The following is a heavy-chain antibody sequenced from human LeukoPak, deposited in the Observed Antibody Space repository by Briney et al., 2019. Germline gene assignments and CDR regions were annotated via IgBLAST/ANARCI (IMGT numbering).Heavy chain of an antibody. D-gene: IGHD2-15*01. V-gene: IGHV4-4*07. J-gene: IGHJ4*02. CDR1: GGSISTYY. CDR2: IYTSGGT. CDR3: ARRNILCSGGSCSTNIDY. Sequence: SETLSLTCTASGGSISTYYWNWIRQPAGKGLEWIGRIYTSGGTNYNPSFKSRVTISVDTSNNQFSLKLSSVTAADTAVYYCARRNILCSGGSCSTNIDYWGQGTLVTVSS.